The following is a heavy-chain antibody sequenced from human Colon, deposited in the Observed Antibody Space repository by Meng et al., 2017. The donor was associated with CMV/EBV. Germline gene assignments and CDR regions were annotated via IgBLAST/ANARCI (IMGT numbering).Heavy chain of an antibody. CDR2: IKYDGSET. D-gene: IGHD2-21*01. CDR3: ARVGVNKPFDY. CDR1: GFNFSNYW. Sequence: GESLKISCAASGFNFSNYWMSWVRQAPGKGLEWVANIKYDGSETHYVESLKGRITISRDNAKNSLFLQINSLRPEDTAVFFCARVGVNKPFDYRGQGTLVTVSS. J-gene: IGHJ4*02. V-gene: IGHV3-7*01.